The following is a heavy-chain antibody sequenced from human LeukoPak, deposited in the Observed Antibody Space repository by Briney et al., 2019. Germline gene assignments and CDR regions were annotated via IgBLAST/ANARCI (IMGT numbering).Heavy chain of an antibody. Sequence: SGTLSLTCSISDGSISSYYWNWIRQSPGKGLEWIGHIHYSGSTHYNPSLQSRVSISIDTSKNHFSLKLRSVTAVDTAVYYCARWGHFDTSGYFVVDYWGQGTLVTVSS. D-gene: IGHD3-22*01. CDR3: ARWGHFDTSGYFVVDY. V-gene: IGHV4-59*01. J-gene: IGHJ4*02. CDR1: DGSISSYY. CDR2: IHYSGST.